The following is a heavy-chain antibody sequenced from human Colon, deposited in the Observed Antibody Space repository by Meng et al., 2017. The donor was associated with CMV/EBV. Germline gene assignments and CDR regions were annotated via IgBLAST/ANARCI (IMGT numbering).Heavy chain of an antibody. V-gene: IGHV3-23*03. CDR3: AKDRAYCGSFSCSPNYFDG. CDR2: IYSGGSST. Sequence: GESLKISCAASRFTFSNYNMSWVRQAPGKGLEWVSIIYSGGSSTYFADSVKGRFTISRDNSKNTLYLRMIDLRAEDTAMYYCAKDRAYCGSFSCSPNYFDGWGQGNLVTVSS. J-gene: IGHJ4*02. CDR1: RFTFSNYN. D-gene: IGHD2-21*01.